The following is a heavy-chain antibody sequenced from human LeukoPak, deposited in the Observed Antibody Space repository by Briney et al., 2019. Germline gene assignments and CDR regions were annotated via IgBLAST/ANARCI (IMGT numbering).Heavy chain of an antibody. D-gene: IGHD5/OR15-5a*01. CDR1: GGSITGVTFY. V-gene: IGHV4-39*07. CDR2: IHHSGST. Sequence: SETLFLTCIVSGGSITGVTFYWGWTRQSPGKGLEWIGTIHHSGSTFYNPSLQSRVTISVDTSKNQFSLKLSSVTAADTAVYYCARAGILSTGDYFDPWGQGTLVTVSS. J-gene: IGHJ5*02. CDR3: ARAGILSTGDYFDP.